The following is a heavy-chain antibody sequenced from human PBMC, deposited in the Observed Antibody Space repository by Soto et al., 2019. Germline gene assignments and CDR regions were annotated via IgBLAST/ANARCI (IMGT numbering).Heavy chain of an antibody. Sequence: SETLSLTCTVSGGSISPYYWSWIRQAAGKGLEWIGRIYASGSTNYNPSLKGRVTMSVATSKNQFSLKLSSMTAADTAVYYCARGGMVIIPSATAFDYWGQGTLVTVSS. CDR3: ARGGMVIIPSATAFDY. D-gene: IGHD3-3*01. CDR1: GGSISPYY. V-gene: IGHV4-4*07. CDR2: IYASGST. J-gene: IGHJ4*02.